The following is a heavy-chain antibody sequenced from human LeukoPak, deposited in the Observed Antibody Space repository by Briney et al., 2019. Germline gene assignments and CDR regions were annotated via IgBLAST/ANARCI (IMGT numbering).Heavy chain of an antibody. Sequence: SETLSLTCTVSGDSINSYYWSWIRQPAGKGLEWIGRIYTSGSTNYNPSLKSRVTISVDTSKNQFSLKLSSVTAADTAVYYCARGIVVVPAAITGWFDPWGQGTLVTVSS. J-gene: IGHJ5*02. D-gene: IGHD2-2*02. CDR1: GDSINSYY. CDR3: ARGIVVVPAAITGWFDP. V-gene: IGHV4-4*07. CDR2: IYTSGST.